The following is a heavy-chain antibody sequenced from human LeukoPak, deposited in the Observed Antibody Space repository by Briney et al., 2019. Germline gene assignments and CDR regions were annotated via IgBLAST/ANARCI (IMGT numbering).Heavy chain of an antibody. CDR2: INHSGNT. CDR3: ARDSEIVGSSWPYFDY. D-gene: IGHD6-13*01. J-gene: IGHJ4*02. Sequence: PSETLSLTCAVYGGSFSGYYWSWIRQLPGKGLEWIGDINHSGNTNYNPSLKSRVTLSVDTSKNQFSLKLSSVTAADTAVYYCARDSEIVGSSWPYFDYWGQGTLVTVSS. CDR1: GGSFSGYY. V-gene: IGHV4-34*01.